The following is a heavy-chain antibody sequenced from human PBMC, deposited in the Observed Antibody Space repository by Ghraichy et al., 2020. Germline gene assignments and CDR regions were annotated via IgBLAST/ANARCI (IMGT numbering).Heavy chain of an antibody. D-gene: IGHD2-15*01. CDR3: ARGTKLLRSFGVDP. V-gene: IGHV3-48*02. CDR1: GFTFSSYS. J-gene: IGHJ5*02. CDR2: ISSSSSTI. Sequence: GGSLRLSCAASGFTFSSYSMNWVRQAPGKGLEWVSYISSSSSTIYYADSVKGRFTISRDNAKNSLYLQMNSLRDEDMAVYYCARGTKLLRSFGVDPWGQGTLVTVSS.